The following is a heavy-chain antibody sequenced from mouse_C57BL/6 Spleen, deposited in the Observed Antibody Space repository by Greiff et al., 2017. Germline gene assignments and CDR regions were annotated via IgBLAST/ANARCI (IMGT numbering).Heavy chain of an antibody. CDR3: AKGYYFDY. V-gene: IGHV3-6*01. Sequence: EVHLVESGPGLVKPSQSLSLTCSVTGYSITSGYYWNWIRQFPGNKLEWMGYISYDGSNNYNPSLKNRIFITRDTSKNQFFLKLNSVTTEDTATYYCAKGYYFDYWGQGTTLTVSS. J-gene: IGHJ2*01. CDR1: GYSITSGYY. CDR2: ISYDGSN.